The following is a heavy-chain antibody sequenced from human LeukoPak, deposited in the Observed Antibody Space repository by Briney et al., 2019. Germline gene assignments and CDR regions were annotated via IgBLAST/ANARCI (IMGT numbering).Heavy chain of an antibody. V-gene: IGHV3-23*01. Sequence: QPGGSLRLSCAASGFTFNNYAMSWVRQAPGKGLEWVSAISGSGGSTYYADSVKGRFTISRDNSKNTLYLQMNSLRAEDTAVYYCAKDLSPYYYGSRYFDYWGQGTLVTVSS. CDR1: GFTFNNYA. D-gene: IGHD3-10*01. CDR3: AKDLSPYYYGSRYFDY. J-gene: IGHJ4*02. CDR2: ISGSGGST.